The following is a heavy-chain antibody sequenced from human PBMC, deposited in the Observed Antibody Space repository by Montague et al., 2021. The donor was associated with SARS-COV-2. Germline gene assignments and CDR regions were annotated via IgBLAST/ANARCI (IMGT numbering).Heavy chain of an antibody. CDR2: IFHSGTT. J-gene: IGHJ4*02. Sequence: TLSLTCAVSGDSISSSYWWNWVRQSPGKGLEWIGEIFHSGTTNYNPSLKSRITISVDKSRNQFSLRLSSVTAADTAIYYCASWSESDSWYQASLDYWGQGTLITVSS. CDR3: ASWSESDSWYQASLDY. V-gene: IGHV4-4*02. CDR1: GDSISSSYW. D-gene: IGHD6-13*01.